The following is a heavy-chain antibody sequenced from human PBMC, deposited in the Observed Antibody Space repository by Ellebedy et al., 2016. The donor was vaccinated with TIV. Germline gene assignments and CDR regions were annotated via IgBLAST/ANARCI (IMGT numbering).Heavy chain of an antibody. Sequence: SETLSLTCTVSGGSISSYYWSWIRQPPGKGLEWIGYIYYSGSTNYNPSLKSRVTISVDTSKNQFSLMLSSVTAADTAVYYCARQGYVLDYWGQGTLVTVSS. CDR1: GGSISSYY. J-gene: IGHJ4*02. CDR2: IYYSGST. CDR3: ARQGYVLDY. D-gene: IGHD5-12*01. V-gene: IGHV4-59*08.